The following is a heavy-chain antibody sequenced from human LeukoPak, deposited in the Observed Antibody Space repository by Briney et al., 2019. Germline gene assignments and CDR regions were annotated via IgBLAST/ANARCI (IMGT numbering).Heavy chain of an antibody. V-gene: IGHV3-30-3*01. CDR1: GFTFSSYA. CDR2: ISYDGSNK. Sequence: GGSLRLSCAASGFTFSSYAMLWVRQAPGKGLEWVAVISYDGSNKYYADSVKGRFTISRDNSKNTLYLQMNSLRAEDTAVYYCARDYGAAAANRFDPWGQGTLVTVSS. J-gene: IGHJ5*02. D-gene: IGHD6-13*01. CDR3: ARDYGAAAANRFDP.